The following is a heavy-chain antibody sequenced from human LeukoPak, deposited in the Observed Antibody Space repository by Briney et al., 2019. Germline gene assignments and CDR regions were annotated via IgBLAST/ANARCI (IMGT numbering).Heavy chain of an antibody. CDR2: IYYSGST. J-gene: IGHJ4*02. CDR1: GGSISSGGYY. CDR3: ARGRDTKYGSSWYVDY. D-gene: IGHD6-13*01. V-gene: IGHV4-61*08. Sequence: SQTLSLTCTVSGGSISSGGYYWTWIRQPPGKGLEWIGYIYYSGSTNHNPSLKSRVTISIDTSKNQFSLKLSSVTAADTAVYYCARGRDTKYGSSWYVDYWGQGTLVTVSS.